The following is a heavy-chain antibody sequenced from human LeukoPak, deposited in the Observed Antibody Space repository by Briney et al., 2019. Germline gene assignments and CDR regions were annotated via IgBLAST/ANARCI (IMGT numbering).Heavy chain of an antibody. CDR3: ARDGGYSYSYHYYYYMDV. CDR1: GYTFTSYY. D-gene: IGHD5-18*01. Sequence: WASLTVSCKASGYTFTSYYMHWVRQAPGQGLEWMGIINPSGGSTSYAQKFQGRVTMTRDKSTNPVYMELSSLRSEDTAVYYCARDGGYSYSYHYYYYMDVWGKGTTVTISS. J-gene: IGHJ6*03. V-gene: IGHV1-46*01. CDR2: INPSGGST.